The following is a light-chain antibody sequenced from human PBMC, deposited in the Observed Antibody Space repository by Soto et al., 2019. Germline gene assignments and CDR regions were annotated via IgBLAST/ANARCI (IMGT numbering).Light chain of an antibody. CDR3: QQYNSWRSIS. CDR1: QSINYN. CDR2: DTS. J-gene: IGKJ5*01. Sequence: EIVMTQSPATLSVSPGERATLSCRASQSINYNLAWYQHKPGQAPRLLIYDTSTRAAGIPARFSGSGSGTDVTLTISSLQSEDFAVYYCQQYNSWRSISFGQGTRLESK. V-gene: IGKV3-15*01.